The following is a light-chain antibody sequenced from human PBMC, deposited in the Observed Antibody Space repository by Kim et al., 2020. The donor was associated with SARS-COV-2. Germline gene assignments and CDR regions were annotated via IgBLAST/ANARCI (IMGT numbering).Light chain of an antibody. CDR3: HQSSALPYT. V-gene: IGKV6D-21*02. J-gene: IGKJ2*01. Sequence: SVTPKEKVTITYRASQTIGTSLHWYQQEPDQSPVLLIKYASQSMSGVPSRFGGSGSGTDFTLTISSLEPEDAVAYYCHQSSALPYTFGQGTKLEI. CDR1: QTIGTS. CDR2: YAS.